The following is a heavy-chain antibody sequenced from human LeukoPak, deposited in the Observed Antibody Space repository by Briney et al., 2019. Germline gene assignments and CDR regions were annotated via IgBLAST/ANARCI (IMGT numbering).Heavy chain of an antibody. Sequence: GRSLRLSCAASGFTFSSYAMHWVRQAPGKGLGWVAVISYDGSNKYYADSVKGRFTISRDNSKNTLYLQMNSLRAEDTAVYYCARDGAAARPEYYYYYGMDVWGQGTTVTVSS. CDR2: ISYDGSNK. CDR3: ARDGAAARPEYYYYYGMDV. J-gene: IGHJ6*02. V-gene: IGHV3-30-3*01. D-gene: IGHD6-13*01. CDR1: GFTFSSYA.